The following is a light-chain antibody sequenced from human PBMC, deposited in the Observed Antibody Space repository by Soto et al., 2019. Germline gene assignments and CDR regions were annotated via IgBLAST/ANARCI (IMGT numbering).Light chain of an antibody. CDR3: QKHNSAPLF. J-gene: IGKJ3*01. CDR2: ATS. Sequence: DIQMTQSPSSLSASVGERVTITCRASQGINHYLAWFQQKPGKVPKLLIYATSTLQSGVPSRFSGSGFRTDFTLTISSLQPEDVATYYCQKHNSAPLFFGPGTKVEIK. V-gene: IGKV1-27*01. CDR1: QGINHY.